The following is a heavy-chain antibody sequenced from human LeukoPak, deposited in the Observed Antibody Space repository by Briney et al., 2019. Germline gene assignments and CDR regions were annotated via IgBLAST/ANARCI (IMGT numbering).Heavy chain of an antibody. V-gene: IGHV4-38-2*02. J-gene: IGHJ4*02. Sequence: SETLSLTCTVSGGSISSYYWGWIRQPPGKGLEWIGSIYHSGSTYYNPSLKSRVTISVDTSKNQFSLKLSSVTAADTAVYYCARLRYSGSYYPLFDYWGQGTLVTVSS. CDR1: GGSISSYY. D-gene: IGHD1-26*01. CDR2: IYHSGST. CDR3: ARLRYSGSYYPLFDY.